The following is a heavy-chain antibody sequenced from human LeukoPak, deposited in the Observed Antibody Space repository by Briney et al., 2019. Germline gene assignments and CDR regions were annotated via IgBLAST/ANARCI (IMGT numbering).Heavy chain of an antibody. D-gene: IGHD1-26*01. CDR1: GGSISAYY. V-gene: IGHV4-59*01. CDR3: ARGEWEPYYFHY. CDR2: ISYNGNT. Sequence: SETLSLTCTVSGGSISAYYWSWIRQSPGKGLEWIGSISYNGNTNYNPSLKNRVTISVDTSKSQFSLKLKSVTPEDTAVYYCARGEWEPYYFHYWGQGTLVTVSS. J-gene: IGHJ4*02.